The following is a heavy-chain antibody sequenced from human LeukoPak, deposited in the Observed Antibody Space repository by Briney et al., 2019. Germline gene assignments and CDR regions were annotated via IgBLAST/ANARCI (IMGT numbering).Heavy chain of an antibody. D-gene: IGHD6-13*01. J-gene: IGHJ4*02. CDR1: RVTCRSYE. CDR3: ARTRPGSRRWHLGFDF. Sequence: GGSLTLSYAASRVTCRSYEMNCVREAPGTGLECGSYNSGSSSTIYDAASVDGGFIVSRDNARNSVSLQMNSLRVDDTAVYYSARTRPGSRRWHLGFDFWGQGTLVTVSS. CDR2: NSGSSSTI. V-gene: IGHV3-48*03.